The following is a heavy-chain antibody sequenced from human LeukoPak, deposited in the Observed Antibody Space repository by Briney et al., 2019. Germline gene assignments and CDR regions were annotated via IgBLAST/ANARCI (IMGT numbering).Heavy chain of an antibody. V-gene: IGHV1-58*02. D-gene: IGHD5-24*01. Sequence: SVKVSCKASGFTFTSSAMQWVRQARGQRLEWIGWIVVGSGNTNYAQKFQERVTITRDMSTSTVYMELSSLRSEDTAVYYCAAREMAVSYYFGYWGQGTLVTVSS. CDR2: IVVGSGNT. CDR3: AAREMAVSYYFGY. CDR1: GFTFTSSA. J-gene: IGHJ4*02.